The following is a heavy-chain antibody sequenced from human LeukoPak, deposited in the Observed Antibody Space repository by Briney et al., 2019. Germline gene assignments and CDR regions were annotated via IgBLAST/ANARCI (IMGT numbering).Heavy chain of an antibody. CDR2: IYPGDSDT. V-gene: IGHV5-51*01. Sequence: GESLKISCKGSGYSFTSYWIGWVRQMPGKGLEWMGIIYPGDSDTRYSPSFQGQVTISADKSISTAYLQWSSLKASDTAMYYCARHMMSVAGKDGFDYWGKGTLVTVSS. J-gene: IGHJ4*02. CDR1: GYSFTSYW. D-gene: IGHD6-19*01. CDR3: ARHMMSVAGKDGFDY.